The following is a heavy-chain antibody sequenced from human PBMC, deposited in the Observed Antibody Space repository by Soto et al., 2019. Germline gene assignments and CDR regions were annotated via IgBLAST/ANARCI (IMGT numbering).Heavy chain of an antibody. D-gene: IGHD1-26*01. CDR2: ISYSGST. V-gene: IGHV4-39*01. CDR3: ARQGGSSNFDY. CDR1: GGSISSSSYY. Sequence: QLQLQESGPGLVKPSETLSLTCTVSGGSISSSSYYWGWLRQPPGKGLEWIGSISYSGSTYYNPSLRSRVTISVDTSKNQFSLKLSSVTAADTAVYYCARQGGSSNFDYWGQGTLVTVSS. J-gene: IGHJ4*02.